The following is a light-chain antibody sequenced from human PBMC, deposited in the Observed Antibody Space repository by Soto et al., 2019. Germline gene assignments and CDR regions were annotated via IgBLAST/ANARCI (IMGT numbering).Light chain of an antibody. CDR3: SSYTTSSTLYV. Sequence: QSALTQPASVSGSLGQSITISCTGTNSDVGGYNYVSWYQQHPGKAPKLTIYEVSNRPSGVSNRFSGSKSGNTASLTISGLLADDEADYYCSSYTTSSTLYVFGTGTKLTVL. CDR1: NSDVGGYNY. V-gene: IGLV2-14*01. J-gene: IGLJ1*01. CDR2: EVS.